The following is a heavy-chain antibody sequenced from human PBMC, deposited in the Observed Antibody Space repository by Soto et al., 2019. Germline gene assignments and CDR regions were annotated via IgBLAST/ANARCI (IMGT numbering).Heavy chain of an antibody. J-gene: IGHJ5*02. Sequence: SETLSLTCAVSGASISGFYWRWIRKSAGKGLEGIGLIDAPGTTDYNPSLKSRVMMSVDTPKKQFSLKLRSVTAADTAVYYCVRDGTKTLRDWFDPWGQGISVTVS. D-gene: IGHD1-1*01. V-gene: IGHV4-4*07. CDR3: VRDGTKTLRDWFDP. CDR1: GASISGFY. CDR2: IDAPGTT.